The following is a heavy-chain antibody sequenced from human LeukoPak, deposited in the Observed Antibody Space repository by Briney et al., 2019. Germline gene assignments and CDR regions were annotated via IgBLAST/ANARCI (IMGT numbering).Heavy chain of an antibody. CDR2: IHPDDSNT. J-gene: IGHJ3*02. V-gene: IGHV5-51*01. CDR1: GYNSATDW. CDR3: ARHTTDTFDI. D-gene: IGHD1-14*01. Sequence: GESLKISCQGSGYNSATDWIGWVRQRPGKGLEWVGVIHPDDSNTRYSPSFQGQVTISADKSINAAYLQWSSLKASDTAMYYCARHTTDTFDIWGQGTMVTVSS.